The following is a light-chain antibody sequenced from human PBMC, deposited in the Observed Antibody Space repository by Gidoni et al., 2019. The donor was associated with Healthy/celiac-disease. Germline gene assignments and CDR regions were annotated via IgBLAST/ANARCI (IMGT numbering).Light chain of an antibody. CDR3: QQYGRT. CDR2: GAS. Sequence: EIVLTQSPGTLSLSPGESATLSCRASQSGSSSYLAWYQQKPGQAPRLLIYGASSRATGIPDRFSGSGSGTDFTLTISRLEPEDFAVYYCQQYGRTFGQGTKVEIK. J-gene: IGKJ1*01. V-gene: IGKV3-20*01. CDR1: QSGSSSY.